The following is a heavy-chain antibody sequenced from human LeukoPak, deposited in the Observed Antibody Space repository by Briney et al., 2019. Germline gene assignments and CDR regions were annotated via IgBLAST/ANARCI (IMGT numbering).Heavy chain of an antibody. J-gene: IGHJ4*02. CDR3: ARVSSLAVAGFFDY. V-gene: IGHV3-23*01. CDR2: ISGTGDDT. Sequence: GSLRLSCECADFTFSSYAMSWVRQAPGKGLEWLSSISGTGDDTYYADSVKGRFTISRDNSRNTLYLQINSLRAEDTAVYYCARVSSLAVAGFFDYWGQGILVTVSS. D-gene: IGHD6-19*01. CDR1: DFTFSSYA.